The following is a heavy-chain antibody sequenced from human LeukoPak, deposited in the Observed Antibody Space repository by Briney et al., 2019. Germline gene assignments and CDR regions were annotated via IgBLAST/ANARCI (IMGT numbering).Heavy chain of an antibody. D-gene: IGHD6-6*01. J-gene: IGHJ4*02. CDR2: ISGSGGST. Sequence: PGGSLRLSCAASGFTFSSYAMSWVRQAPGKGLEWVSAISGSGGSTYYADSVKGRFTISRDNSKNTLYLQMNSLRAEDTAVYYCARDKTSLSSFDYWGQGTLVTVSS. CDR3: ARDKTSLSSFDY. CDR1: GFTFSSYA. V-gene: IGHV3-23*01.